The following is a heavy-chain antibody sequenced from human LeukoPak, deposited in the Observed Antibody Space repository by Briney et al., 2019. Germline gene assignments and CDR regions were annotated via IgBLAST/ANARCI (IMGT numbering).Heavy chain of an antibody. Sequence: PGGSLRLSCAASGFTFSTYGMHWVRQAAGKGLEWVASIQYDGSNIYYADSVKGRSTISRDNSKNTVYLQMTSMRVEDTALYYCAKGRWAYSSLTYFDYWGQGTLVAVSS. CDR2: IQYDGSNI. CDR1: GFTFSTYG. CDR3: AKGRWAYSSLTYFDY. V-gene: IGHV3-30*02. J-gene: IGHJ4*02. D-gene: IGHD3-10*01.